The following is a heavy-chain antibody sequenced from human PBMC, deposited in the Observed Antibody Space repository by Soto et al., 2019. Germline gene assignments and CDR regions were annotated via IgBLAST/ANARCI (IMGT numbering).Heavy chain of an antibody. V-gene: IGHV3-23*01. CDR2: ISGSGDRT. J-gene: IGHJ4*02. Sequence: GGSLRLSCAASGFNFRSHAMSWVRQTPGGGLEWVSRISGSGDRTQYADFVKGRLTISRDNSQNTLYLQMHSLRAEDTAVYFCANELGYWGQGTQVTVSS. CDR1: GFNFRSHA. CDR3: ANELGY.